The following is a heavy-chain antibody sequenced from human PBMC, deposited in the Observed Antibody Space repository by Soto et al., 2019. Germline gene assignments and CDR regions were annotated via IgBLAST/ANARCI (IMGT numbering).Heavy chain of an antibody. V-gene: IGHV3-23*01. CDR3: ARWSYLDY. J-gene: IGHJ4*02. Sequence: GGSLRFSCAASGFSFGSYALSWVRQAPGKGLEWVSTISGSDGKTFYADSVKGRFSISRDTSQNTLYLQMNSLRADDTAIYYCARWSYLDYWGQGTRVTVSS. CDR1: GFSFGSYA. D-gene: IGHD3-3*01. CDR2: ISGSDGKT.